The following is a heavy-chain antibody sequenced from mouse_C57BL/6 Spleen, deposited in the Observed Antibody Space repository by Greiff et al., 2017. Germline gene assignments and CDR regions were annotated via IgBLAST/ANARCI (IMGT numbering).Heavy chain of an antibody. Sequence: EVQLQQSVAELVRPGASVKLSCTASGFNIKNTYMHWVKQRPEQGLEWIGRIDPANGNTKYAPKFQGKATLTADTSSNTAYLQLSSLTSEYTAIYFCAQMYYYGRHFDYWGQGTTLTVSS. CDR1: GFNIKNTY. CDR3: AQMYYYGRHFDY. V-gene: IGHV14-3*01. CDR2: IDPANGNT. D-gene: IGHD1-1*01. J-gene: IGHJ2*01.